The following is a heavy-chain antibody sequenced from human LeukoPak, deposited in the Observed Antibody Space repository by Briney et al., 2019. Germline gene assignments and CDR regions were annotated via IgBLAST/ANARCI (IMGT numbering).Heavy chain of an antibody. Sequence: SETLSLTCTVSNGSISSYHWSWVRQPPGKGLEWIGYILTSGTTNYNPSLKSRLTISVDTSKNQFALKLSSVTAADTAVYYCARLRVSGSYLYYFDYWGQGTLVTVSS. J-gene: IGHJ4*02. D-gene: IGHD1-26*01. V-gene: IGHV4-4*09. CDR2: ILTSGTT. CDR1: NGSISSYH. CDR3: ARLRVSGSYLYYFDY.